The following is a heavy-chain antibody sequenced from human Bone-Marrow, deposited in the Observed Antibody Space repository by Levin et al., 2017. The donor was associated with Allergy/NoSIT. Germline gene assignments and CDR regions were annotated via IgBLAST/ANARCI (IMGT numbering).Heavy chain of an antibody. Sequence: GGSLRLSCAASGFTFSSYAMHWVRQAPGKGLEWVAVISYDGSNKYYADSVKGRFTISRDNSKNTLYLQMNSLRAEDTAVYYCARDPPWEYQLPYSHRLDYWGQGTLVTVSS. CDR2: ISYDGSNK. D-gene: IGHD2-2*01. J-gene: IGHJ4*02. CDR3: ARDPPWEYQLPYSHRLDY. CDR1: GFTFSSYA. V-gene: IGHV3-30-3*01.